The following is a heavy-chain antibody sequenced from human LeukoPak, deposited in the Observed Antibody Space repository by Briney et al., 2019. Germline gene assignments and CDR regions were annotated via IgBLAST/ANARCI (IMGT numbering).Heavy chain of an antibody. J-gene: IGHJ5*02. V-gene: IGHV3-30*03. CDR2: ISYDGSNK. Sequence: PGGSLRLSCAASGFTFSSYGMHWVRQAPGKGLEWVAVISYDGSNKYYADSVKGRFTISRDNAKNSLYLQMNSLRAEDTAVYYCARGVGIAAAGKAWYWFDPWGQGTLVTVSS. CDR1: GFTFSSYG. D-gene: IGHD6-13*01. CDR3: ARGVGIAAAGKAWYWFDP.